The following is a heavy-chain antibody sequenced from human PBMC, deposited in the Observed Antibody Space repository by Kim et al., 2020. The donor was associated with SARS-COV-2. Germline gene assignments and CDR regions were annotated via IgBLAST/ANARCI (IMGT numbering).Heavy chain of an antibody. CDR3: AKRRRGDYAFDY. CDR1: GYSFTSDW. D-gene: IGHD4-17*01. V-gene: IGHV5-51*01. Sequence: GESLKISCKGSGYSFTSDWILWVRQMPGKGLAWMGVIYPADSDTRYSPSFQGQVTISADKSISTAYLQWTSLQASDTAIYYCAKRRRGDYAFDYWGQGTLVTVSS. J-gene: IGHJ4*02. CDR2: IYPADSDT.